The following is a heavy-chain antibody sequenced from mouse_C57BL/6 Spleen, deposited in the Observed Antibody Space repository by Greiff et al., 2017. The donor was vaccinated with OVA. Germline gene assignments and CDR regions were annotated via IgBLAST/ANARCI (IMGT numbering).Heavy chain of an antibody. V-gene: IGHV1-26*01. D-gene: IGHD4-1*01. J-gene: IGHJ2*01. CDR3: ARSLGQRDYFDY. Sequence: EVQLQQSGPELVKPGASVKISCKASGYTFTDYYMNWVKQSHGKSLEWIGDINPNNGGTSYNQKFKGKATLTVDKSSSTAYMELRSLTSEDSAVYYCARSLGQRDYFDYWGQGTTLTVSS. CDR1: GYTFTDYY. CDR2: INPNNGGT.